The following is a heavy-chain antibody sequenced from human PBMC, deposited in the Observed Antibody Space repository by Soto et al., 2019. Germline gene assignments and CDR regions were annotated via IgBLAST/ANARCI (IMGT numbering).Heavy chain of an antibody. D-gene: IGHD4-17*01. J-gene: IGHJ4*02. Sequence: EVQLVESGGGVVRPGGSLRLSCAASGFTFDDYGMSWVRQAPGKGLEWVSGINWNGGSTGYADSVKGRFTISRDNAKNSLYLQTNSLRAEDTALYHCARHHNGDSPEEFLFFDYWGQGTLVTVSS. CDR1: GFTFDDYG. V-gene: IGHV3-20*01. CDR2: INWNGGST. CDR3: ARHHNGDSPEEFLFFDY.